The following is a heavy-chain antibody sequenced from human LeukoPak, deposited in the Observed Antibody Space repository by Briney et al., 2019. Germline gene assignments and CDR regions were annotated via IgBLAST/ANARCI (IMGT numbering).Heavy chain of an antibody. CDR3: ARLTTTVTTPFDY. Sequence: AGSLRLSCAASGFTFSIYNMNWVRQAPGKGLDLVSSISSSSSYIYYADSVKGRFTISRDNAKNSLYLQMNSLRAEDTAVYYCARLTTTVTTPFDYWGQGTLVTVSS. J-gene: IGHJ4*02. CDR1: GFTFSIYN. V-gene: IGHV3-21*01. CDR2: ISSSSSYI. D-gene: IGHD4-17*01.